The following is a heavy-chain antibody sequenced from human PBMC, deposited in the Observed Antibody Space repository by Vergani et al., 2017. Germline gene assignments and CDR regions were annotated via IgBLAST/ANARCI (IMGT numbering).Heavy chain of an antibody. CDR1: GGTFSSYA. CDR2: IIPIFGTA. J-gene: IGHJ6*02. Sequence: QVQLVQSGAEVKKPGSSVKVSCKASGGTFSSYAISWVRQAPGQGLEWVGGIIPIFGTANYAQKFQGRVTITADESTSTAYMELSSLRSEDTAVYYCARDKSDYSSRTNYGMDVWGQGTTVTVSS. D-gene: IGHD6-13*01. V-gene: IGHV1-69*01. CDR3: ARDKSDYSSRTNYGMDV.